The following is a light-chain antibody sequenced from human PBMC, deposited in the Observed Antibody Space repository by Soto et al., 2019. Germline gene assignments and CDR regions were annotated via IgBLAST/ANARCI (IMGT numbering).Light chain of an antibody. V-gene: IGKV3-15*01. J-gene: IGKJ3*01. CDR2: YAS. CDR3: QHYNNWPPT. Sequence: EMVMTQSPATLSVSPGERVTLSCRASESVHSNLAWYQQKPGQGPSLLIYYASTRVTGVPDRFSGSGSGTEFTLTISSLQAEYFGVYYCQHYNNWPPTFGPGTKVEIK. CDR1: ESVHSN.